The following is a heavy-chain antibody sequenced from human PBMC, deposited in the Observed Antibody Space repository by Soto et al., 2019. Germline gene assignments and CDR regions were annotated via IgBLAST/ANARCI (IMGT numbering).Heavy chain of an antibody. CDR2: ISSSGSTI. CDR1: GFTFSDYY. D-gene: IGHD6-6*01. CDR3: ARGAARPFLYWFDP. J-gene: IGHJ5*02. V-gene: IGHV3-11*01. Sequence: GGSLRLSCAASGFTFSDYYMSWIRQAPGKGLEWVSYISSSGSTIYYADSVKGRFTISRDNAKNSLYLQMNSLRAEDTAVYYCARGAARPFLYWFDPWGQGTLVTVSS.